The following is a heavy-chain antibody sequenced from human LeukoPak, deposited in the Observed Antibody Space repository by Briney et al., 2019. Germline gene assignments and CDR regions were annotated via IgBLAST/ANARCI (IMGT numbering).Heavy chain of an antibody. CDR3: ARLLSSSLLYYYYYYMDV. CDR1: GYSFTSYW. CDR2: IYPGDSGT. D-gene: IGHD6-13*01. J-gene: IGHJ6*03. Sequence: GEALKISCKGSGYSFTSYWIGWVRQMPGEGLEWMGIIYPGDSGTRYSPSFQGQVTISADKSISPAYLQWSSLKASDTAIYYCARLLSSSLLYYYYYYMDVWGKGTTVTVSS. V-gene: IGHV5-51*01.